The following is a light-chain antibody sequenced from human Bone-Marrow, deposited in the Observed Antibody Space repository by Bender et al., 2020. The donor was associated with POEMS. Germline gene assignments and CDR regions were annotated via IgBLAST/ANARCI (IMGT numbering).Light chain of an antibody. J-gene: IGLJ2*01. CDR3: FCAPDNNLGV. Sequence: SYALTQPSSVSVSPRQTARITCSGDVLADKYARWFQQKPGQAPVLVIYDDTERPSGIPERFSGSSSGTTVTLTITGAQVEDEADYYCFCAPDNNLGVFGGGTRLTVL. V-gene: IGLV3-27*01. CDR1: VLADKY. CDR2: DDT.